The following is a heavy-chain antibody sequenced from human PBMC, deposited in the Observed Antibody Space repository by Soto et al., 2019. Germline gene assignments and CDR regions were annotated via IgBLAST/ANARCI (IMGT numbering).Heavy chain of an antibody. V-gene: IGHV3-48*03. CDR3: ARANSVQAWLHHFDH. CDR2: ISDDGASI. D-gene: IGHD5-18*01. J-gene: IGHJ4*02. CDR1: GFSFSSFA. Sequence: EMQLVESGGALVQPGGSLRLSCEASGFSFSSFAMNWVRQAPGRGLEWVSYISDDGASIYYADSLKGRFTISRDNAKNSLSLQMNNLRAEDTAVYYCARANSVQAWLHHFDHWGLGTLVTVSS.